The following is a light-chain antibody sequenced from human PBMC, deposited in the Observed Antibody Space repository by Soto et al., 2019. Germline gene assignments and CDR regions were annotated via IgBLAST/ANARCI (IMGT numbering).Light chain of an antibody. CDR2: DAS. Sequence: DIHMTQSPSTLSATAGDRVTITCRASQSISSWLAWYQHKPGKAPKLLIYDASNLDSGVPSRFSGSGSGTEFSLTISNLQPDDFATYYCQQYENYWTFGQGTRVEIK. J-gene: IGKJ1*01. V-gene: IGKV1-5*01. CDR3: QQYENYWT. CDR1: QSISSW.